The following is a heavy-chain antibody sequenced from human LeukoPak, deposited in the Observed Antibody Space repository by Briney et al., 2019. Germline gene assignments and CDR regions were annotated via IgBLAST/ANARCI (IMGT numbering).Heavy chain of an antibody. Sequence: GASVKVSCKASGYTFTSYGISWVRQAPGQGLEWMGWISAYNGNTNYAQKLQGRVTMTTDTSTSTGYMELRSLTFDDTAVYYCASAHQLPHDAFDVWGQGTVVTVSS. CDR1: GYTFTSYG. J-gene: IGHJ3*01. CDR2: ISAYNGNT. V-gene: IGHV1-18*01. D-gene: IGHD1-1*01. CDR3: ASAHQLPHDAFDV.